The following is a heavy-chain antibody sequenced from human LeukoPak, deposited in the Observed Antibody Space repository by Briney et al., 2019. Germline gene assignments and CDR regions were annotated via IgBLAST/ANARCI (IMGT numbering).Heavy chain of an antibody. CDR3: ARESAGGPDY. CDR1: GLTLSSHW. CDR2: IKQDGSEQ. D-gene: IGHD6-19*01. Sequence: PGGSLRLSCAASGLTLSSHWMSWVRQAPGKGLEWVANIKQDGSEQYYADSVRGRFTISRDNAKNSLYLQVNSLTAEDTAIYYCARESAGGPDYWGQGTLVTVSS. V-gene: IGHV3-7*05. J-gene: IGHJ4*02.